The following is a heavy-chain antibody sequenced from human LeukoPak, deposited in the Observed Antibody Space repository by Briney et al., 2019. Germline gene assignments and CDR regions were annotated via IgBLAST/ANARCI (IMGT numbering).Heavy chain of an antibody. J-gene: IGHJ4*02. Sequence: GGSLRLSCAASGFTFDDYGMSWVRQAPGKGLEWVSGINWNGGSTYYADSVKGRFTISRDNSKNTLYLQMNSLRAEDTAVYYCAKDIPGDYYDSRSHRGVWYYWGQGTLVTVSS. CDR1: GFTFDDYG. CDR2: INWNGGST. D-gene: IGHD3-22*01. CDR3: AKDIPGDYYDSRSHRGVWYY. V-gene: IGHV3-20*04.